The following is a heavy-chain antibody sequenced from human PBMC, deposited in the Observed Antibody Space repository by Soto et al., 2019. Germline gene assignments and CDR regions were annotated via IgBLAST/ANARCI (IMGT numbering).Heavy chain of an antibody. D-gene: IGHD6-19*01. Sequence: ASVKVSCKTSGGTFSTYAIFWVRQAPGQGLEWMGAIIPLFGTADYAQKFQGRVTITADESTSTAYMELSSLRSEDTAVYYCARPKGSYSSGYYYFDYWGQGTLVTVSS. CDR2: IIPLFGTA. CDR3: ARPKGSYSSGYYYFDY. V-gene: IGHV1-69*13. J-gene: IGHJ4*02. CDR1: GGTFSTYA.